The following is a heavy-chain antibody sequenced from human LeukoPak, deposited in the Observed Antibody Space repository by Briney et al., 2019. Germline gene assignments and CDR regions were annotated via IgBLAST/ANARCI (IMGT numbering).Heavy chain of an antibody. CDR2: IYYSGST. CDR1: GCSISSSSYY. CDR3: ARLVRISVRGVHSRYNFDY. D-gene: IGHD3-10*01. Sequence: AGTLSLTCTVSGCSISSSSYYWGWIRQPPGMGLEWIGSIYYSGSTYYNSSLKRRVTISVDTSKNQFSLTQSSVTAADTAVYYCARLVRISVRGVHSRYNFDYWGQGTLVTVSS. V-gene: IGHV4-39*01. J-gene: IGHJ4*02.